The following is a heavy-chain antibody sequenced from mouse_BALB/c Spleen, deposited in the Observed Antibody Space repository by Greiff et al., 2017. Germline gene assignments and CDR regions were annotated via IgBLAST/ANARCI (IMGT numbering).Heavy chain of an antibody. CDR3: ARDRYAMDY. CDR1: GFTFSDYG. CDR2: LSNLAYSI. V-gene: IGHV5-15*02. Sequence: EVHLVESGGGLVQPGGSRKLSCAASGFTFSDYGMAWVRQAPGKGPEWVAFLSNLAYSIYYAATVTGRFTISRENAKNTLYLEMSSLRSEDTAMYYCARDRYAMDYGGQGTSVTVSS. J-gene: IGHJ4*01.